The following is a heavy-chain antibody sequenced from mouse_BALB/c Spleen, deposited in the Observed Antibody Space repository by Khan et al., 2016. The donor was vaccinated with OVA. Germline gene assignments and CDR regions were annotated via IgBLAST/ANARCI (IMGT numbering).Heavy chain of an antibody. CDR3: YRAEMHYYGYYAMDI. J-gene: IGHJ4*01. CDR1: GFNIKDTY. CDR2: IDPATNNI. V-gene: IGHV14-3*02. Sequence: VQLQQSGADLVKPGASVELSCTASGFNIKDTYIHWVKQGPEQGLEWIGRIDPATNNIIYDPKFQGKATIKADTSSNTAYLHLSSLPSEDPAVFNWYRAEMHYYGYYAMDIWGQGTSVTVSS. D-gene: IGHD1-2*01.